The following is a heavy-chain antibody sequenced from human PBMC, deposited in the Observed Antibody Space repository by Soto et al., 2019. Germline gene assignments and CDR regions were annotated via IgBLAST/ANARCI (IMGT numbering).Heavy chain of an antibody. CDR2: ISWNSGSI. V-gene: IGHV3-9*01. J-gene: IGHJ5*02. D-gene: IGHD3-10*01. Sequence: PGGALRLSCAASGFTFDDYAMHWVRQAPGKGLEWVSGISWNSGSIGYADSVKGRFTISRDNAKNSLYLQMNSLRAEDTALYYCAKDSHYGSGSYYNAWGQGT. CDR3: AKDSHYGSGSYYNA. CDR1: GFTFDDYA.